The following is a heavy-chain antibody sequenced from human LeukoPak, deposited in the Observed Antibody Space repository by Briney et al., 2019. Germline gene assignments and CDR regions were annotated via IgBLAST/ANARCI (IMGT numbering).Heavy chain of an antibody. D-gene: IGHD5-12*01. Sequence: SETLSLTCAVSGGSISSGGYSWSWIRQPPGKGLEWIGYIYHSGSTYYNPSLKSRVTISVDRSKNQFSLKLSSVTAADAAVYYCARALVATIDYWGQGTLVTVSS. J-gene: IGHJ4*02. CDR3: ARALVATIDY. V-gene: IGHV4-30-2*01. CDR2: IYHSGST. CDR1: GGSISSGGYS.